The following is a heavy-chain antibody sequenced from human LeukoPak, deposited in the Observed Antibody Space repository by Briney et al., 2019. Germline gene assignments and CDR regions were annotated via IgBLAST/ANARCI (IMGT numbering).Heavy chain of an antibody. Sequence: SGTLSLTCAVSGGSISSSNWWSWVRQPPGKGLECIGEIYHSGSTNYNPSLKSRVTISVDKSKNQFSLKLSSVTAADTAVYYCARRSAMVREDYFDYWGQGTLVTVSS. D-gene: IGHD3-10*01. CDR1: GGSISSSNW. V-gene: IGHV4-4*02. CDR2: IYHSGST. J-gene: IGHJ4*02. CDR3: ARRSAMVREDYFDY.